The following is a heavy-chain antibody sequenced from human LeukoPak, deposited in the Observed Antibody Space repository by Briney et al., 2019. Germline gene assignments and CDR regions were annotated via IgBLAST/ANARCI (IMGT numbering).Heavy chain of an antibody. D-gene: IGHD1-1*01. J-gene: IGHJ3*02. V-gene: IGHV4-39*07. Sequence: SETLSLTCTVSGGSLSSSSYYWGWIRQPPGKGLEWIGSIYYSGSTYYNPSLKSRVTISVDTSKNQFSLKLSSVTAADTAVYYCARDLATPYNWNDLDAFDIWGQGTMVTVSS. CDR1: GGSLSSSSYY. CDR2: IYYSGST. CDR3: ARDLATPYNWNDLDAFDI.